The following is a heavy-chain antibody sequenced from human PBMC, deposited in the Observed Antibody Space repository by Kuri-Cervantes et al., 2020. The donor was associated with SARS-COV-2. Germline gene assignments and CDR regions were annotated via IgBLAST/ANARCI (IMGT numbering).Heavy chain of an antibody. CDR2: ISYDGSNK. D-gene: IGHD2-2*01. CDR1: GFTFSSYA. V-gene: IGHV3-30-3*01. J-gene: IGHJ4*02. Sequence: GGSLRLSCAASGFTFSSYAMHWVRQAPGKGLEWVAVISYDGSNKYYADSVKGRFTISRDNSKNTLYLQMNSLRAEDTAVYYCAKDPRGPKVVPAAAFDYWGQGTLVTVSS. CDR3: AKDPRGPKVVPAAAFDY.